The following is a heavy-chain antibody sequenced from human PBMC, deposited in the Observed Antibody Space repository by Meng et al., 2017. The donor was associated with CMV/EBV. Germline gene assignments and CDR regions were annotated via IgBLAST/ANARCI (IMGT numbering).Heavy chain of an antibody. V-gene: IGHV1-8*01. CDR2: MNPNSGNT. J-gene: IGHJ6*02. CDR1: GYTFTSYD. CDR3: ARVSGGAYGMDV. D-gene: IGHD2/OR15-2a*01. Sequence: ASVKVSCKASGYTFTSYDINWVRQATGQGLEWMGWMNPNSGNTGYAQKFQGRVTMTRNTSISTAYMKLSSLRSEDTAVYYCARVSGGAYGMDVWGQGTTVTVSS.